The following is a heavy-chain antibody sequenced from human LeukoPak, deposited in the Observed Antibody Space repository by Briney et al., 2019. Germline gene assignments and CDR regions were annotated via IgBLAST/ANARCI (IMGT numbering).Heavy chain of an antibody. V-gene: IGHV3-23*01. Sequence: PGGSLRLSCAASGFTLSSYAMSWVRQAPGKGLEWVSAISGSGGSTYYADSVKGRFTISRDNSKNTLYLQMNSLRAEDTAVYYCANLIVGATYYFDCWGQGTLVTVSS. CDR3: ANLIVGATYYFDC. CDR1: GFTLSSYA. D-gene: IGHD1-26*01. J-gene: IGHJ4*02. CDR2: ISGSGGST.